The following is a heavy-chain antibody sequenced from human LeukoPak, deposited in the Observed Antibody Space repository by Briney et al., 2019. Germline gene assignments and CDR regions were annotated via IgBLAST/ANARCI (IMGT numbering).Heavy chain of an antibody. V-gene: IGHV3-23*01. CDR1: GFTFSSYA. D-gene: IGHD3-3*01. Sequence: GGSLRLSCAASGFTFSSYAMSWVRQAPGEGLEWISSISGSGGSTYYADSVKGRFTISRDNSKNTLYLQMNSLRAEDTAVYYCAKDRAVLRFLEWLFPHDAFDIWGQGTMVTVSS. J-gene: IGHJ3*02. CDR2: ISGSGGST. CDR3: AKDRAVLRFLEWLFPHDAFDI.